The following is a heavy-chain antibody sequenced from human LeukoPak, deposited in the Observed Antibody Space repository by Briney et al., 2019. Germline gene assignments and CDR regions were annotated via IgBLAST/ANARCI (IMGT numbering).Heavy chain of an antibody. J-gene: IGHJ5*02. Sequence: GASVKVSCKASGYTFTGYYMHWVRQAPGQGLEWMGGIIPMFATAKYAQKFQGRVTITADESMNTAYLELSSLKSEDTAVYYCATIQQWLQLNWFDPWGQGTLITVSS. V-gene: IGHV1-69*13. D-gene: IGHD6-19*01. CDR1: GYTFTGYY. CDR3: ATIQQWLQLNWFDP. CDR2: IIPMFATA.